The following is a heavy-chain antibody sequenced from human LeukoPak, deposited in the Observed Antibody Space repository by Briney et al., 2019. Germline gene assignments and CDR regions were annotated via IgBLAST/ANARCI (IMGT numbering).Heavy chain of an antibody. D-gene: IGHD6-13*01. CDR2: IFYSGST. J-gene: IGHJ4*02. Sequence: PSETLSLTCTVSGGSISTSSYYWGWVRQPPGKGLEWIGNIFYSGSTYYSPSLKSRVTISVDTSKNQFSLKLSSVTAADTAVYYCARAPQLRFYFDYWGQGTLVTVSS. CDR1: GGSISTSSYY. V-gene: IGHV4-39*07. CDR3: ARAPQLRFYFDY.